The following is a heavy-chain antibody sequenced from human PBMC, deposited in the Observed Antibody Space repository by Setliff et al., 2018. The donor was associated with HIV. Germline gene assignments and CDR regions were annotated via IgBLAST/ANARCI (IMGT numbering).Heavy chain of an antibody. CDR2: LYYRGTT. Sequence: SETLSLTCSVSGDSIGTYYWNWIRQTPGKGPEWIGSLYYRGTTYYNPSLKSRVTISTGTSNNQFSLTLSSVTAADTAVYYCARGVLITKRVTQTGGYYYYTDVWGKGTTVTVSS. J-gene: IGHJ6*03. D-gene: IGHD2-21*02. CDR3: ARGVLITKRVTQTGGYYYYTDV. CDR1: GDSIGTYY. V-gene: IGHV4-59*05.